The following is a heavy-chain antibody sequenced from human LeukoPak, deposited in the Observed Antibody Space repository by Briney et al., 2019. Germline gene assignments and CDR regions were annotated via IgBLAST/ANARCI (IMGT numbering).Heavy chain of an antibody. D-gene: IGHD3-22*01. J-gene: IGHJ5*02. CDR1: GGSISSSSYY. CDR2: IYYSGST. CDR3: ARQYRHVTMIVVVIDWFDP. Sequence: SETLSLTCTVSGGSISSSSYYWGWIRQPPGKGLEWIGSIYYSGSTYYNPSLKSRVTISVDTSKNQFSLKLSSVTAADTAVYYCARQYRHVTMIVVVIDWFDPWGQGTLVTVSS. V-gene: IGHV4-39*01.